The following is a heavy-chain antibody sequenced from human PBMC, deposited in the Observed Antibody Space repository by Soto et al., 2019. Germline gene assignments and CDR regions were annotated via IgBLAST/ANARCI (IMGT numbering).Heavy chain of an antibody. CDR3: ARCHSDNSGPGYLDS. Sequence: QVRLVQSEAEVKKAGSSVKVSCKVSGGTFISDAVTWVRQAPGQGLEWMGGVIPMFPKANYAQKFQGRATLSADKATSTVYMELHSLKSEDTAVYYCARCHSDNSGPGYLDSWGQGTLVTVTS. CDR1: GGTFISDA. J-gene: IGHJ4*02. V-gene: IGHV1-69*06. CDR2: VIPMFPKA. D-gene: IGHD5-12*01.